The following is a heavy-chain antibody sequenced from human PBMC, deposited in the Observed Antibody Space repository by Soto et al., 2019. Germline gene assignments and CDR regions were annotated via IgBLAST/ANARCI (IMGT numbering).Heavy chain of an antibody. J-gene: IGHJ5*02. CDR3: ASSGIAAAGILFDP. CDR1: GFTFSSYA. CDR2: ISGSGGST. Sequence: GGSLRLSCAASGFTFSSYAMSWVRQAPGKGLEWVSAISGSGGSTYYADSVKGRFTISRDNSKNTLYLQMNSLRAEDTAIYYCASSGIAAAGILFDPWGQGTLVTVSS. V-gene: IGHV3-23*01. D-gene: IGHD6-13*01.